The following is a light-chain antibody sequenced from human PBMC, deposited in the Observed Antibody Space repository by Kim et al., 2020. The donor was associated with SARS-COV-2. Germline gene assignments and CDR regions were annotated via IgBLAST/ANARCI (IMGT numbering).Light chain of an antibody. CDR1: SSDVGGYNY. J-gene: IGLJ1*01. Sequence: GQAVTMSCTGHSSDVGGYNYVSWYQQHPGKAPKLMIYEVSKRPSGVPDRFSGSKSGNTASLTVSGLQAEDEADYYCSSYAGSNNFVFGTGTKVTVL. CDR3: SSYAGSNNFV. V-gene: IGLV2-8*01. CDR2: EVS.